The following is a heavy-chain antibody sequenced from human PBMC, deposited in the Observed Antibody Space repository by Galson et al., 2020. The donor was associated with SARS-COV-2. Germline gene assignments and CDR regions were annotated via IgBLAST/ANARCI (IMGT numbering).Heavy chain of an antibody. CDR3: AKDLGDYVTYYYYGMDV. CDR2: ISYDGSNK. V-gene: IGHV3-30*18. Sequence: TGGSLRLSCAASGFTFSSYRMHWVRQAPGKGLEWVAVISYDGSNKYYADSVKGRFTISRDNSKNTLYLQMNSLRAEDTAVYYCAKDLGDYVTYYYYGMDVWGQGTTVIVSS. J-gene: IGHJ6*02. D-gene: IGHD4-17*01. CDR1: GFTFSSYR.